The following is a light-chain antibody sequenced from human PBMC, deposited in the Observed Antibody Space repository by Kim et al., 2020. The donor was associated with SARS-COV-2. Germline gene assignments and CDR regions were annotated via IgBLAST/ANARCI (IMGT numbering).Light chain of an antibody. CDR1: QSLLQHTGFYY. J-gene: IGKJ2*01. CDR3: MQALQRGT. Sequence: GEPASISCRSSQSLLQHTGFYYLDWYLQKPGQSPQLLIYLGSNRVSGVPDRFSGSGSGTDFTLKISRVEAEDVGVYYCMQALQRGTFGQGTKLEI. CDR2: LGS. V-gene: IGKV2-28*01.